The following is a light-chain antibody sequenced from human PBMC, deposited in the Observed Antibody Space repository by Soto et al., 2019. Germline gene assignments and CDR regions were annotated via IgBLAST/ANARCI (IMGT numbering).Light chain of an antibody. CDR2: DAS. CDR1: QGINSD. Sequence: DIQLTQSPSFLCASVGDRVTMTCRASQGINSDLAWYQQKPGKAPKVLMYDASTLQRGVPSRFSGSGSGTEFTLAISSLQPEDFATYYCQQFNDYPITFGQGTQLEIK. J-gene: IGKJ5*01. CDR3: QQFNDYPIT. V-gene: IGKV1-9*01.